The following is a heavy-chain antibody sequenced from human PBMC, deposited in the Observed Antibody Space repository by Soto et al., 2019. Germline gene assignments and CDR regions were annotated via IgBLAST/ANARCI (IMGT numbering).Heavy chain of an antibody. CDR3: AKSIAAAGTHYYYGMDV. J-gene: IGHJ6*02. CDR1: GFTFSSYA. Sequence: GGSLRLSCAASGFTFSSYAMNWVRQAPGKGLEWVSAISGSGGSTYYADSVKGRFTISRDNSKNTLYLQMNSLRAEDTAVYYCAKSIAAAGTHYYYGMDVWGQGTTVTVSS. D-gene: IGHD6-13*01. CDR2: ISGSGGST. V-gene: IGHV3-23*01.